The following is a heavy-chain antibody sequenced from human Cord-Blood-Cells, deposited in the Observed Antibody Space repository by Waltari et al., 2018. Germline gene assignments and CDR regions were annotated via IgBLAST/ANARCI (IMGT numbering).Heavy chain of an antibody. Sequence: QVQLQESGPGLVKPSETLSLTCTVSGGSISSYYWSWIRQPAGKGLEWIGRIYTSGSTNSNPSLKSRVPMSVDTSKNQFSLKLSSVTAADTAVYYCARVTYYDFWSGYYSNWFDPWGQGTLVTVSS. CDR3: ARVTYYDFWSGYYSNWFDP. J-gene: IGHJ5*02. CDR2: IYTSGST. CDR1: GGSISSYY. V-gene: IGHV4-4*07. D-gene: IGHD3-3*01.